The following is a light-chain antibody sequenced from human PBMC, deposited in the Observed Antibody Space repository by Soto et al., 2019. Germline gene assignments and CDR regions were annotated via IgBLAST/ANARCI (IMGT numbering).Light chain of an antibody. Sequence: DIQMTQSPSTLSASVGDRVTITCRASQSISSWLAWYQQKPGKAPKLLIYKASSLESGVPSRFSGSGSGSDFTLTITSLQPEDFAIYYCQQTYSPPSITFGQGTRLDIK. J-gene: IGKJ5*01. V-gene: IGKV1-5*03. CDR1: QSISSW. CDR2: KAS. CDR3: QQTYSPPSIT.